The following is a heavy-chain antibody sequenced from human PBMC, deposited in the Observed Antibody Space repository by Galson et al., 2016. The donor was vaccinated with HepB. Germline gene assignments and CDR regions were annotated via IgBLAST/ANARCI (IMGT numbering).Heavy chain of an antibody. J-gene: IGHJ6*02. CDR2: IYHSGGI. Sequence: SETLSLTCDVSGGSISSDYWWSWVRQSPGRGLEWIAEIYHSGGINYNPSLMSRLIMSVDASKNQFSLNLTSVTAADSAVYYCASLVAGNIHGMDVWGLGTTVTVSS. D-gene: IGHD6-19*01. V-gene: IGHV4-4*02. CDR1: GGSISSDYW. CDR3: ASLVAGNIHGMDV.